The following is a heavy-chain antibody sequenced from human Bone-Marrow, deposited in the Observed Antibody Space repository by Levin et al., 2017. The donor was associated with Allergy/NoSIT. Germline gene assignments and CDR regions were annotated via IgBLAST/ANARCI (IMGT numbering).Heavy chain of an antibody. Sequence: ASETLSLTCTVSGASITSSTYYWAWIRQPPGKGLEWIGTIYYTGSTSYNPSLKSRVNISVDTSKNQFALKLNSVSAADTAVYYCARRHYGRGRFDPWGQGTQVTVST. J-gene: IGHJ5*02. V-gene: IGHV4-39*01. CDR2: IYYTGST. D-gene: IGHD3-10*02. CDR3: ARRHYGRGRFDP. CDR1: GASITSSTYY.